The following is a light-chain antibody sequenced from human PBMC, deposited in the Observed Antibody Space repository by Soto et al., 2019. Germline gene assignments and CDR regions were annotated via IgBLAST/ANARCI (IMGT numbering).Light chain of an antibody. CDR3: QQCDDFIT. CDR1: QDIKNY. J-gene: IGKJ4*01. CDR2: EAS. V-gene: IGKV1-33*01. Sequence: DIQMTQSPSSLSASVGDRVTITCQASQDIKNYLNWYQQKPGKAPKLLIYEASNLETGVPSRFSGSGSGRTFTFSISSLQHEDIETYYCQQCDDFITFGGGTRIEIK.